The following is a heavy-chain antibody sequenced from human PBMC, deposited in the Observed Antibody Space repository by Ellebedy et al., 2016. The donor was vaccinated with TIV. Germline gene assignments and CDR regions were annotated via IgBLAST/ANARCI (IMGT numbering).Heavy chain of an antibody. D-gene: IGHD3-22*01. J-gene: IGHJ4*02. V-gene: IGHV1-18*01. CDR1: GYTFTTYG. CDR2: ISTYRDYT. Sequence: ASVKVSCKTSGYTFTTYGINWVRQAPGQGLEWMGWISTYRDYTNYAQKFQGRVTMTTDTSTSTAYMELRNLRSDDTAVYFCATGDYYDRSFDYWGQGTLVTVSS. CDR3: ATGDYYDRSFDY.